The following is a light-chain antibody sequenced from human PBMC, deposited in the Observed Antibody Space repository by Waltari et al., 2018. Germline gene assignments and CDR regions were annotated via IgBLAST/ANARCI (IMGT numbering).Light chain of an antibody. CDR2: EAS. CDR1: QSIGYW. CDR3: QHYNRFSQT. V-gene: IGKV1-5*03. J-gene: IGKJ1*01. Sequence: DIQITQSPSTLSASVGDRVTITCRASQSIGYWLAWYQQKAGKAPKLLISEASNLESGVPPRFSGSGAGTEFTLTISSLQPDDFATYYCQHYNRFSQTFGQGTKVAI.